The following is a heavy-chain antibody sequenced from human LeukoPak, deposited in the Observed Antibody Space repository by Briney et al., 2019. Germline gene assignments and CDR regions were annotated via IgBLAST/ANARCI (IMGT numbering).Heavy chain of an antibody. J-gene: IGHJ4*02. CDR2: INPNSGGT. Sequence: ASVKVSCKASGYTFTGYYMHWVRQAPGQGLEWMGWINPNSGGTNYAQKFQGRVTMTRDTSISTAYMELSRLRSDDTAVYYCARVTDFWSTFDYWGQGTLVTVSS. D-gene: IGHD3-3*01. CDR3: ARVTDFWSTFDY. CDR1: GYTFTGYY. V-gene: IGHV1-2*02.